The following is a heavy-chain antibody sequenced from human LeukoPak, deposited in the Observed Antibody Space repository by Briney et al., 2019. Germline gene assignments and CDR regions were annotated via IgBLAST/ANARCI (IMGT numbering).Heavy chain of an antibody. Sequence: SETLSLTCTVSGGSISSSSYYWGWIRQPPGKGLEWIGSIYRSGSTYYNPSLKSQVTISVDTSKNQFPLKLTSVTAADTAVYYCARGYSSSWYLNWFDPWGQGTLVTVSS. CDR2: IYRSGST. CDR1: GGSISSSSYY. V-gene: IGHV4-39*06. CDR3: ARGYSSSWYLNWFDP. D-gene: IGHD6-13*01. J-gene: IGHJ5*02.